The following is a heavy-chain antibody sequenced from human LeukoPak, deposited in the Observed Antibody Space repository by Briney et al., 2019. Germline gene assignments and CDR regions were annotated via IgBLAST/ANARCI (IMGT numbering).Heavy chain of an antibody. J-gene: IGHJ4*02. D-gene: IGHD2/OR15-2a*01. CDR2: IRSKPNSYAT. CDR3: TTILFY. CDR1: GLTFSDSA. V-gene: IGHV3-73*01. Sequence: PGGSLRLSCAASGLTFSDSAMHWVRQASGKGLEWVGRIRSKPNSYATAYAASVKGRFTISRDDSKNMAYLQMNSLKTEDTAVYYCTTILFYWGQGTLVTVSS.